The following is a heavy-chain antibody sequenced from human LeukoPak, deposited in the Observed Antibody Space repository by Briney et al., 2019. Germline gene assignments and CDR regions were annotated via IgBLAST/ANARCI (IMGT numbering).Heavy chain of an antibody. D-gene: IGHD5-12*01. V-gene: IGHV4-34*01. CDR3: AVRWLQFDY. Sequence: SETLSLTCAVYGGSFSGYYWSWIRQPPGKGLEWIGEINHSGSTNYNPSLKSRVTLSVDTSKTQFSLKLSSVTAADTAVYYCAVRWLQFDYWGQGTLVTVSS. CDR1: GGSFSGYY. CDR2: INHSGST. J-gene: IGHJ4*02.